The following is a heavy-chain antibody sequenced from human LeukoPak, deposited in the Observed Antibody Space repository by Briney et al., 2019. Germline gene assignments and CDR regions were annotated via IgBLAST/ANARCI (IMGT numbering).Heavy chain of an antibody. Sequence: ASVKVSCKAAGYAFRSYGFSWVRQAPGQGLEWMGWVSAYDGNTKSLDKLQGRVTLTTDSSTSTAYLELRSLSSDDTAIYYCARDAYGSGKGYFDYWGQGTLVTVPS. CDR2: VSAYDGNT. J-gene: IGHJ4*02. V-gene: IGHV1-18*01. D-gene: IGHD3-10*01. CDR3: ARDAYGSGKGYFDY. CDR1: GYAFRSYG.